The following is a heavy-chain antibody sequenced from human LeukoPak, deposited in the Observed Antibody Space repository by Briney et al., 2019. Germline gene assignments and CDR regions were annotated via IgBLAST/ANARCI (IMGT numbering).Heavy chain of an antibody. V-gene: IGHV3-30-3*01. J-gene: IGHJ4*02. CDR1: GFTFSSYA. CDR3: ARDGSDSSSWYWDYFDY. Sequence: GGSLRLSCAASGFTFSSYAMHWVRQAPGKGLEWVAVISYDGSNKYYADSVKGRFTISRDNSKNTLYLQMNSLRAEDTAVYYCARDGSDSSSWYWDYFDYWGQGTLVTVSS. D-gene: IGHD6-13*01. CDR2: ISYDGSNK.